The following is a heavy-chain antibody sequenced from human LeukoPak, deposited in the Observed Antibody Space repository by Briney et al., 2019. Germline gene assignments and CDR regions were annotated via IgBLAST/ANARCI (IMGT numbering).Heavy chain of an antibody. V-gene: IGHV4-38-2*02. J-gene: IGHJ6*03. Sequence: PSETLSLTCTVSGYSISSGYYWGWIRQPPGKGLEWIGSIYHSGSTNYNPSLKSRVTISVDTSKNQFSLKLSSVTAADTAVYYCARVGRSNMARWAWGPYYYYMDVWGKGTTVTISS. CDR2: IYHSGST. D-gene: IGHD4-23*01. CDR1: GYSISSGYY. CDR3: ARVGRSNMARWAWGPYYYYMDV.